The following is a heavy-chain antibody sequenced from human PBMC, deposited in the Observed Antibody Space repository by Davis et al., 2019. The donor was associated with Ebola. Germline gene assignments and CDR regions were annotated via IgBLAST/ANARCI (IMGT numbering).Heavy chain of an antibody. CDR1: GGSISSYY. CDR2: IYYSGST. V-gene: IGHV4-59*01. CDR3: ARGPLPGYSSGKYYYYYGMDV. J-gene: IGHJ6*02. Sequence: LRLSCTVSGGSISSYYWSWIRQPPGKGLEWIGYIYYSGSTNYNPSPKSRVTISVDTSKNQFSLKLSSVTAADTAVYYCARGPLPGYSSGKYYYYYGMDVWGQGTRVTVSS. D-gene: IGHD3-9*01.